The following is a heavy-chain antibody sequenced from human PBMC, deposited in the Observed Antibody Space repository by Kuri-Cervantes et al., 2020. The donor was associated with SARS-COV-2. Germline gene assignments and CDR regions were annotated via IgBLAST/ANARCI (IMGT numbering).Heavy chain of an antibody. J-gene: IGHJ3*02. V-gene: IGHV3-7*03. CDR1: GFTFSSYW. CDR2: IKQDGSEK. D-gene: IGHD5-18*01. CDR3: ARTRMVNTAMAYSGAFDI. Sequence: LSLTCAASGFTFSSYWMSWVRQAPGKGLEWVANIKQDGSEKYYVDSVKGRFTISRDNAKNPLYLQMNSLRAADTAVYYCARTRMVNTAMAYSGAFDIWGQGTMVTVSS.